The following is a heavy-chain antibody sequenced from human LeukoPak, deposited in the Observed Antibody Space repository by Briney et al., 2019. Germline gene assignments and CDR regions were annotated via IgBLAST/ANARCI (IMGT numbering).Heavy chain of an antibody. D-gene: IGHD2-15*01. Sequence: PGGSLRLSCAASGFTFSTYGMNWVRQAPGKGLEWVSYISSSSSTIYYADSVKGRFTISRDNAKNSLYLQMNSLRAEDTAVYYCARDQLGYCSGGSCWYYYGMDVWGQGTTVTVSS. CDR2: ISSSSSTI. V-gene: IGHV3-48*04. J-gene: IGHJ6*02. CDR3: ARDQLGYCSGGSCWYYYGMDV. CDR1: GFTFSTYG.